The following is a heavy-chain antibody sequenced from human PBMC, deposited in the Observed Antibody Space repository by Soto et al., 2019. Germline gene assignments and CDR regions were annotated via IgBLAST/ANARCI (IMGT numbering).Heavy chain of an antibody. D-gene: IGHD6-6*01. CDR3: ARDLYSSSSFIIYMDV. V-gene: IGHV3-21*01. J-gene: IGHJ6*03. Sequence: GGSLRLSCAASGFTFSSYSMNWVRQAPGKGLEWVSSISSSSSYIYYADSVKGRFTISRDNAKNSLYLQMNSLRAEDTAVYYCARDLYSSSSFIIYMDVWGKGTTVTVSS. CDR1: GFTFSSYS. CDR2: ISSSSSYI.